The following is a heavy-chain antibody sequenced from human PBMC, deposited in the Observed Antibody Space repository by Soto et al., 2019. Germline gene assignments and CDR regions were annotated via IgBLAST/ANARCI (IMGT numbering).Heavy chain of an antibody. CDR1: GFTFINYA. CDR3: ARHLSHLKSGWFDP. J-gene: IGHJ5*02. V-gene: IGHV3-30-3*01. Sequence: GGSLRLSCAGSGFTFINYAMHWVRQAPGKGLEWVALISGDGSNEYYADSVKGRFTISRDNSRNTLYLQMNRLRADDTAVYYCARHLSHLKSGWFDPWGQGTLVTVSS. D-gene: IGHD3-3*02. CDR2: ISGDGSNE.